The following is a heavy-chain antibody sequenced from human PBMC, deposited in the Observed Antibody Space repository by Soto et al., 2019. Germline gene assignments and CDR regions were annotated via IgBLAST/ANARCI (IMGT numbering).Heavy chain of an antibody. Sequence: ASVKVSCKASGYTFTGYYMHWVRQAPGQGLEWMGWINPNSGGTNYAQKFQGWVTMTRDTSISTAYMELSRLRSDDTAVYYCARWGYGSESDGAFDIWGQGTMVTVSS. CDR1: GYTFTGYY. V-gene: IGHV1-2*04. D-gene: IGHD3-10*01. CDR2: INPNSGGT. J-gene: IGHJ3*02. CDR3: ARWGYGSESDGAFDI.